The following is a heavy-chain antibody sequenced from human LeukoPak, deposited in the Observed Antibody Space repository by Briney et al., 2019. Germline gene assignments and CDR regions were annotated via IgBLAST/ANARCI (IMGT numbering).Heavy chain of an antibody. J-gene: IGHJ4*02. CDR2: IYYSGST. V-gene: IGHV4-59*12. CDR3: AGTPAAGTPFLDY. CDR1: GGSIRSYY. D-gene: IGHD6-13*01. Sequence: SETLSLTCTVSGGSIRSYYWSWIRQPPGKGLEWIAYIYYSGSTNYNPSLKSRVTISVDTSKNQFSLKLSSVTAADTAVYYCAGTPAAGTPFLDYWGQGTLVTVSS.